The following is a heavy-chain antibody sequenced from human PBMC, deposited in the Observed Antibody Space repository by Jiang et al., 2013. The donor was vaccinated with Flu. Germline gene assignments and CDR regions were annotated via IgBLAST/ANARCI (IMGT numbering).Heavy chain of an antibody. CDR1: GFSLSTIGMR. D-gene: IGHD3-3*01. Sequence: KPTQTLTLTCTFSGFSLSTIGMRVSWIRQPPGKALEWLARIDWDDDKFYSTSLKTRLTISKDTSKNQVVLTMTNMDPVNTATYYCARLSSGYYPYFDYWDQGTLVTVSS. CDR2: IDWDDDK. CDR3: ARLSSGYYPYFDY. J-gene: IGHJ4*02. V-gene: IGHV2-70*04.